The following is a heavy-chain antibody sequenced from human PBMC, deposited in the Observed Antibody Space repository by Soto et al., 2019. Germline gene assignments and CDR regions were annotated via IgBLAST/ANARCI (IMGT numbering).Heavy chain of an antibody. D-gene: IGHD6-13*01. CDR1: GDSISSGDYY. Sequence: PSETLSLTCTVSGDSISSGDYYWSWIRQPPGKGLEWIGCIYYSGNTYYNPSLKSRVTISIDTSKNQFSLKLSSVTAADTAVYYCARVVLSLGYIWFDPWGQGTLVTVSS. J-gene: IGHJ5*02. CDR3: ARVVLSLGYIWFDP. CDR2: IYYSGNT. V-gene: IGHV4-30-4*02.